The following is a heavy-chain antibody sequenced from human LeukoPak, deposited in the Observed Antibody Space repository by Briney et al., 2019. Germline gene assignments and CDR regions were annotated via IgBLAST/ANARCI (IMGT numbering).Heavy chain of an antibody. J-gene: IGHJ3*02. V-gene: IGHV3-48*01. CDR2: ISSSSSTI. CDR1: GFTFSSYS. D-gene: IGHD5-24*01. CDR3: ARDMDGYNYDAFDI. Sequence: PGGSLRLSCAASGFTFSSYSMNWVRQAPGKGLEWVSYISSSSSTIYYADSVKGRFTISRDNAKNSLYLQMNSLRAEDTAVYYCARDMDGYNYDAFDIWGQGTMVTVSS.